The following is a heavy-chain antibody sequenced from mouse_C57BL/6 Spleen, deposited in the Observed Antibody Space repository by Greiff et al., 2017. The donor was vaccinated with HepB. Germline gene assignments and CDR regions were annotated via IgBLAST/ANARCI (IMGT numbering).Heavy chain of an antibody. J-gene: IGHJ2*01. V-gene: IGHV5-17*01. D-gene: IGHD2-4*01. Sequence: EVQLVESGGGLVKPGGSLKLSCAASGFTFSDYGMHWVRQAPEKGLEWVAYISSGSSTIYYADTVKGRFTIARDNAKNTLFLQMTSLRSEDTAMYYCAGDYEYDPVDYWGQGTTLTVSS. CDR3: AGDYEYDPVDY. CDR1: GFTFSDYG. CDR2: ISSGSSTI.